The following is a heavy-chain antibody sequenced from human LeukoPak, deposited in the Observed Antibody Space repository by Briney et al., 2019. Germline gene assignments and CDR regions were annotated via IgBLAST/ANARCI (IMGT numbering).Heavy chain of an antibody. CDR3: ARARLRRSAFDI. V-gene: IGHV1-2*02. Sequence: VASVKVSCKASGYTFTGYYMHWVRQAPGQGLEWMGWINPNSGGTNYAQKFQGRVTMTRDTSISTAYMELSRLRSDDTAVYYCARARLRRSAFDIWGQGTMATVSS. J-gene: IGHJ3*02. D-gene: IGHD4-17*01. CDR1: GYTFTGYY. CDR2: INPNSGGT.